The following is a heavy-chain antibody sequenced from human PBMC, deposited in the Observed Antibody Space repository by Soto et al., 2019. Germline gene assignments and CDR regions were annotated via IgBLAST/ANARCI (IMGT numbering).Heavy chain of an antibody. D-gene: IGHD3-16*02. V-gene: IGHV1-18*01. CDR2: ISAYNGNT. Sequence: QVQLVQSGAEVKKPGASVKVSCKASGYTFTSYGISWVRQAPGQGLEWMGWISAYNGNTNYAQMLQGRVTMTTDTSTSTAYMELRSLRSDDTAVYYCARDYDYVWGSYRHYGMDVWGQGTTVTVSS. CDR3: ARDYDYVWGSYRHYGMDV. J-gene: IGHJ6*02. CDR1: GYTFTSYG.